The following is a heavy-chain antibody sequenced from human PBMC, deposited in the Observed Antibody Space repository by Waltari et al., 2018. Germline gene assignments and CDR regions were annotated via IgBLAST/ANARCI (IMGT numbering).Heavy chain of an antibody. CDR2: VYHNGST. Sequence: QVRLQASGPGLVKPSETLSLTCTVSGYSISSGYFWGWIRQPPEKGLEWIGSVYHNGSTHKNPSLKSRIIISVDTSKNQFSLRLMAVTAADTAVYHCARVDVWGQGILVTVSS. CDR1: GYSISSGYF. J-gene: IGHJ3*01. CDR3: ARVDV. V-gene: IGHV4-38-2*02.